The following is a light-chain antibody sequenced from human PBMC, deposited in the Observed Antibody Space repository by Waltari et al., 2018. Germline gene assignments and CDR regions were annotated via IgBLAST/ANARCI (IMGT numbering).Light chain of an antibody. CDR1: QSISSY. CDR2: AAS. CDR3: QQSYSTPPAT. J-gene: IGKJ3*01. Sequence: DIQMTQSPSSLSASVGDRVTITCRASQSISSYLNWYQQKPGKAPKLLIYAASSLQSGVPSRFSGSGSGTDFTLTISSLQPEDFAPYYCQQSYSTPPATFGPGTKVDIK. V-gene: IGKV1-39*01.